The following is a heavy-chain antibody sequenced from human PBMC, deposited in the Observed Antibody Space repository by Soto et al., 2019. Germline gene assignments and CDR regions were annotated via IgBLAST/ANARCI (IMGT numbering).Heavy chain of an antibody. V-gene: IGHV4-59*08. CDR2: ISYSGST. J-gene: IGHJ5*02. Sequence: QVQLQESGPGLVKPSETLSLTCTVSGGSISSYYWSWVRQPPGKGLEWIGYISYSGSTNYNPSLKSRVTISVDTSKNEFSLKLTSLTAADTAVYYCARRSNWFDPWGQGTLVTVSS. CDR1: GGSISSYY. CDR3: ARRSNWFDP.